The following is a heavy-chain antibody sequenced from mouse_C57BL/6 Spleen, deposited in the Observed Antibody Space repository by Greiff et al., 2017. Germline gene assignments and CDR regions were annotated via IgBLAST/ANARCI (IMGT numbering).Heavy chain of an antibody. CDR1: GYSITSGYY. V-gene: IGHV3-6*01. CDR2: ISYDGSN. D-gene: IGHD2-5*01. J-gene: IGHJ3*01. CDR3: ARDYSNYKGFAY. Sequence: EVQLQESGPGLVKPSQSLSLTCSVTGYSITSGYYWNWLRQFPGNKLEWMGYISYDGSNNYHPSLKNRISITRDTSKNQFFLKLNSVTTEDTATYYGARDYSNYKGFAYWGQGTLVTVSA.